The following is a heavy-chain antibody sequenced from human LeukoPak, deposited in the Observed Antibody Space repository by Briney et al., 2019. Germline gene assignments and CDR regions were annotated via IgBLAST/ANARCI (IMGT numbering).Heavy chain of an antibody. CDR2: VSSSSGYM. V-gene: IGHV3-21*01. Sequence: GGSLRLSCAASGFTFNFYSMNWVRQAPGKGLEWVSSVSSSSGYMYYADSVKGRSTISRDNAKKSVYLQMSSLTAEDTAVYYCARDVGDTSRYYYFDFWGQGTLVTVSS. CDR3: ARDVGDTSRYYYFDF. CDR1: GFTFNFYS. J-gene: IGHJ4*02. D-gene: IGHD3-22*01.